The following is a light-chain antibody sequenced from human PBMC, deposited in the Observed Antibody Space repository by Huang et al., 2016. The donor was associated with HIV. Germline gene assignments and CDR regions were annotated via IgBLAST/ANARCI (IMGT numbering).Light chain of an antibody. J-gene: IGKJ2*01. CDR1: QSVSDSN. Sequence: EIILTQSPATLSLSPGERATRSCRASQSVSDSNLAWYQQKLGQAPRLLIYGASTRATGISDRFSASGSGTDFTLTISRLEPEDFAVYYCQHYGTLFTFGQGTEVEIK. CDR2: GAS. CDR3: QHYGTLFT. V-gene: IGKV3-20*01.